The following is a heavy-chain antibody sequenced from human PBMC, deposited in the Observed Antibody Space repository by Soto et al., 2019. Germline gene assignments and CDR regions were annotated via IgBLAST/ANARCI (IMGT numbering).Heavy chain of an antibody. V-gene: IGHV4-31*03. J-gene: IGHJ6*02. Sequence: SETLSLTCTVSGGSISSGGYYWGWIRQHPGKGLEWIGYIFYSGSTYYNPSLKSRVTISVDTSKNQFSLKLSSVTAADTAVYYCARYLRLMTTSRLDVWGQGTTVTVSS. D-gene: IGHD4-17*01. CDR1: GGSISSGGYY. CDR2: IFYSGST. CDR3: ARYLRLMTTSRLDV.